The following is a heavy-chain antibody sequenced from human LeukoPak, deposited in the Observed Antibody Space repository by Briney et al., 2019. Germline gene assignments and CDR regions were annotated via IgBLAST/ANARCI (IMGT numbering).Heavy chain of an antibody. CDR3: ATXXRIXIXGVXTQWSNWFDP. D-gene: IGHD3-3*01. J-gene: IGHJ5*02. CDR1: GYTFTSYY. Sequence: AXVKVSXXASGYTFTSYYMHWVRQAPGQGLEWMGIINPSGGSTSYAQKFQGRVTMTRDMSTSTVYMELSSLRSEDTAVYYCATXXRIXIXGVXTQWSNWFDPWGQGTLVTVSS. V-gene: IGHV1-46*01. CDR2: INPSGGST.